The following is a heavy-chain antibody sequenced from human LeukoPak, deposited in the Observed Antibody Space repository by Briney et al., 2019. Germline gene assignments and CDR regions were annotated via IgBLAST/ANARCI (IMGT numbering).Heavy chain of an antibody. CDR1: SGSISGYY. CDR3: ARWGRNGYPRLDY. D-gene: IGHD3-16*01. CDR2: IYTSGST. J-gene: IGHJ4*02. Sequence: SETLSLTCTVSSGSISGYYWSWIRQPAGKGLEWIGRIYTSGSTNYNPSLKSRVTMSVDTSKNQFSLRLSSVTAADTAVYYCARWGRNGYPRLDYWGQGTLVTVSS. V-gene: IGHV4-4*07.